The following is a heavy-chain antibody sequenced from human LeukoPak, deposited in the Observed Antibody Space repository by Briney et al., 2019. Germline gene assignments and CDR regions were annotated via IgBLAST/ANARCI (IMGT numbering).Heavy chain of an antibody. J-gene: IGHJ4*02. CDR2: ISGSGGST. CDR3: AKGSRVVPAATLDY. V-gene: IGHV3-23*01. D-gene: IGHD2-2*01. CDR1: GFTFSSYA. Sequence: PGGSLRPSCAASGFTFSSYAMSWVRQAPGKGLEWVSAISGSGGSTYYADSVKGRFTISRDNSKNTLYLQMNSLRAEDTAVYYCAKGSRVVPAATLDYWGQGTLVTVSS.